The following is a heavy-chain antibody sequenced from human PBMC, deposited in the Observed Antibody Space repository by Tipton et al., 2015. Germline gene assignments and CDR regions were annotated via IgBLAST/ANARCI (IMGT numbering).Heavy chain of an antibody. CDR1: GGSVTSGSYY. J-gene: IGHJ4*02. CDR3: ACHDYDLLTRDYQTVDS. Sequence: TLSLTCTVSGGSVTSGSYYWSWIRQPPGKGLEWIGYISYTDGAHYNPARKSRVTISADTSKNHFSLRLSSGTAADTAVYYCACHDYDLLTRDYQTVDSWGQGTAVAVSS. V-gene: IGHV4-61*03. D-gene: IGHD3-9*01. CDR2: ISYTDGA.